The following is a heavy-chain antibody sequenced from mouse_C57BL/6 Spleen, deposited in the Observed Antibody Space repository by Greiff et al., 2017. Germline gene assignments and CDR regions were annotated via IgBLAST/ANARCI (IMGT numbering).Heavy chain of an antibody. Sequence: QVQLQQPGAELVMPGASVKLSCKASGYTFTSYWMHWVKQRPGQGLEWIGEIDPSDSYTNYNQKFKGKSTLTVDKSSSTAYTQLSSLTSEDSAVYYCARLGGSYVDYWGQGTTLTVSS. V-gene: IGHV1-69*01. CDR3: ARLGGSYVDY. J-gene: IGHJ2*01. CDR1: GYTFTSYW. CDR2: IDPSDSYT. D-gene: IGHD1-1*01.